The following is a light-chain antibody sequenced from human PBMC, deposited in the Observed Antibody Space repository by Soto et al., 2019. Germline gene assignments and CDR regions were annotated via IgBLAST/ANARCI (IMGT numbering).Light chain of an antibody. CDR1: QSVSRSY. CDR2: GAS. Sequence: IVLTQSPGTLSLSPGERATLSCRASQSVSRSYLAWYQQKPGQAPRLLIYGASNRATGIPDRFSVSGSGTDFTLTISRLEPEDFAVDDCQQYGSSGTFGQGTKVDIK. J-gene: IGKJ1*01. CDR3: QQYGSSGT. V-gene: IGKV3-20*01.